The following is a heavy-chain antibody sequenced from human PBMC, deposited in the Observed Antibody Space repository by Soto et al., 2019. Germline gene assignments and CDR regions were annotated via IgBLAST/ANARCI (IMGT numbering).Heavy chain of an antibody. J-gene: IGHJ6*02. CDR1: GGSINHYD. V-gene: IGHV4-59*01. D-gene: IGHD3-9*01. Sequence: SETLRLPWTVAGGSINHYDWTWIRQHPGKGLEWMGYIYYSGTTTNYNPSLKSRVTISVDTSKNQFSLKLSSVTAADTAVYYCARLTILRYFDWLLFGEDYYYYGMDVWGQGTTVTVSS. CDR2: IYYSGTT. CDR3: ARLTILRYFDWLLFGEDYYYYGMDV.